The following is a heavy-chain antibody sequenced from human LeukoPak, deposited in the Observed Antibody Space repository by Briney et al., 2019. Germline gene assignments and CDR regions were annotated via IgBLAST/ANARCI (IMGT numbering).Heavy chain of an antibody. J-gene: IGHJ4*02. CDR1: GFTFTTYT. Sequence: GGSLRLSCAASGFTFTTYTINWLRQAPGKGLEWVSSISTSSIYISYADSVKGRFTISRDNAKSSLYLQMNSLRAEDTAVYYCASIYSSGWYADYWGQGTLVTVSS. V-gene: IGHV3-21*06. D-gene: IGHD6-19*01. CDR2: ISTSSIYI. CDR3: ASIYSSGWYADY.